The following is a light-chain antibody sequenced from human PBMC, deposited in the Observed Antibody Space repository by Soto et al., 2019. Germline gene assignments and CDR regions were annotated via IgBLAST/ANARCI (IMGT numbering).Light chain of an antibody. CDR1: SSNIGAGYD. CDR2: GNN. Sequence: VLTQAPSISGAPGQRVTISCTGSSSNIGAGYDVHWFQQFPGTAPRLLIHGNNNRPSGVPDRFSGSESGTSASLAIAGLQAGDEAIYYCQSFDSDLSAFVFGTGTKVTVL. J-gene: IGLJ1*01. CDR3: QSFDSDLSAFV. V-gene: IGLV1-40*01.